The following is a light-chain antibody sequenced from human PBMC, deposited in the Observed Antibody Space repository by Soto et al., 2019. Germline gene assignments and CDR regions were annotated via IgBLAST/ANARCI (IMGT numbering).Light chain of an antibody. Sequence: DIQMTQSPSSLSASVGDTVTITCRASQSISVHLNWYQQKPGKVPKLLIYAASNLHSGVPSRFSGSGXEXXXXLTISSLQPEDFATYYCQQSFITPYTFGQGTRLEIK. V-gene: IGKV1-39*01. CDR1: QSISVH. CDR2: AAS. J-gene: IGKJ2*01. CDR3: QQSFITPYT.